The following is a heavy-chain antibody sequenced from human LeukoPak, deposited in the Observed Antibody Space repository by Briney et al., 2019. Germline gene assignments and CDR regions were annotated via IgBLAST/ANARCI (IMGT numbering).Heavy chain of an antibody. D-gene: IGHD6-19*01. CDR3: ARGVNSGWYSVGFDY. J-gene: IGHJ4*02. CDR1: GGSISSYY. Sequence: SETLSLTCTVSGGSISSYYWSWIRQPPGKGLEWIGYIYYSGSTNYNPSLKSRVTISVDTSKNQFSLKLSSVTAADTAVYYCARGVNSGWYSVGFDYWGRGTLVTVSS. CDR2: IYYSGST. V-gene: IGHV4-59*12.